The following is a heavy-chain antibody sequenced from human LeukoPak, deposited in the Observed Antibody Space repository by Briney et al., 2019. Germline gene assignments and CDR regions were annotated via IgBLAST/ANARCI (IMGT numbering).Heavy chain of an antibody. J-gene: IGHJ4*02. CDR1: GFSFSSYG. D-gene: IGHD2-8*02. Sequence: PGGSLRLSCVASGFSFSSYGMHWVCQAPGKGLEWVAVIPYDSSNRYYTDSVKGRFTISRDNSKNTLYLQMNSLTAEDTAVYYCARVGGDHWYYFDYWGQGTLVTVSS. CDR3: ARVGGDHWYYFDY. V-gene: IGHV3-30*03. CDR2: IPYDSSNR.